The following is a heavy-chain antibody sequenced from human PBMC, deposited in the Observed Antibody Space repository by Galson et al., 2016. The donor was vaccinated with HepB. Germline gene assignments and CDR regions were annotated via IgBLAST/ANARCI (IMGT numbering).Heavy chain of an antibody. J-gene: IGHJ6*04. D-gene: IGHD3-3*01. Sequence: TXXLTCTVXXXSIXXXSXXXSWXXQPAGRGLEWIGRIYTXGNTNYSPSLKSRITISVDTSRNQFSLKLSSVTAADTAVYYCASARLLEWGRGDYYYYGMDVWGKGTTVTVSS. V-gene: IGHV4-61*02. CDR3: ASARLLEWGRGDYYYYGMDV. CDR2: IYTXGNT. CDR1: XXSIXXXSXX.